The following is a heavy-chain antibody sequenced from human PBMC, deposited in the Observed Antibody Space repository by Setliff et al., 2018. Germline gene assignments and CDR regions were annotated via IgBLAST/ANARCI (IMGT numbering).Heavy chain of an antibody. CDR1: GGSLNSGSYY. Sequence: SETLSLTCAVSGGSLNSGSYYWSWIRQSTERGLEWLGRLYTSGSTTYNPALNSRVTISVDTSTNQFSLRLTSLTAADTAVYFCARDNTILGATDHWGQGTLVT. V-gene: IGHV4-61*02. CDR3: ARDNTILGATDH. J-gene: IGHJ5*02. D-gene: IGHD1-26*01. CDR2: LYTSGST.